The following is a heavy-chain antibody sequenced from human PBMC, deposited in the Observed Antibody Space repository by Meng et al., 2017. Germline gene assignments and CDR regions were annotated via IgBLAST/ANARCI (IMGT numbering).Heavy chain of an antibody. Sequence: QVQLQQWGAGLLKHSETLSLTFSVYGGSFSGYYWSWIRQPPGKGLEWIGEINHSGSTNYNPSLKSRVTISVDTSKNQFSLKLSSVTAADTAVYYCDRSSSRRPHDYWGQGTLVTVSS. V-gene: IGHV4-34*01. D-gene: IGHD6-13*01. CDR2: INHSGST. CDR3: DRSSSRRPHDY. CDR1: GGSFSGYY. J-gene: IGHJ4*02.